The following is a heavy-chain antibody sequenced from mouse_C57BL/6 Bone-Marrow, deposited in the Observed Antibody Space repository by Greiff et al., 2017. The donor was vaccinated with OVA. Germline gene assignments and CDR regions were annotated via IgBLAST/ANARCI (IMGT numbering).Heavy chain of an antibody. CDR1: GYTFTSYW. Sequence: VQLQQPGAELVKPGASVKLSCKASGYTFTSYWMHWVKQRPGQGLEWIGMIRPNSGSTNYNEKFKSKATLTVDKSSSTAYMQLSSLTSEDSAVYYCARDYYSNYGFAYWGQGTLVTVSA. CDR2: IRPNSGST. CDR3: ARDYYSNYGFAY. V-gene: IGHV1-64*01. D-gene: IGHD2-5*01. J-gene: IGHJ3*01.